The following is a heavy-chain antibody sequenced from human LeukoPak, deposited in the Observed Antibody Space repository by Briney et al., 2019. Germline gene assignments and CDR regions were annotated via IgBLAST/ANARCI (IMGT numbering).Heavy chain of an antibody. V-gene: IGHV3-30-3*01. CDR1: GFTFSSYA. CDR2: ISYDGSNK. Sequence: GRSLRLSCAASGFTFSSYAMHWVRQVPGKGLEWVAIISYDGSNKYYADSVKGRFTISRDNSKSTLYLQMNSLRAEDTAVYYCARSKSNSSPNFDYWGQGTLVTVSS. J-gene: IGHJ4*02. D-gene: IGHD6-6*01. CDR3: ARSKSNSSPNFDY.